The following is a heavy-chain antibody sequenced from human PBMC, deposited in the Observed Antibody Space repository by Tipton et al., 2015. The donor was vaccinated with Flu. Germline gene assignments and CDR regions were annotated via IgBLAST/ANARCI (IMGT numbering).Heavy chain of an antibody. Sequence: GSLRLSCAASGFTFSNYWMSWIRQAPRKGLEWVAHISQDGSEKYYVDSVKGRFTISRDNAKKSLYLQMNSLKTDDTAVYYCARDLVDSEMVRETTVHFDSWGQGTLVTVSS. V-gene: IGHV3-7*01. D-gene: IGHD4-11*01. CDR2: ISQDGSEK. CDR3: ARDLVDSEMVRETTVHFDS. J-gene: IGHJ4*02. CDR1: GFTFSNYW.